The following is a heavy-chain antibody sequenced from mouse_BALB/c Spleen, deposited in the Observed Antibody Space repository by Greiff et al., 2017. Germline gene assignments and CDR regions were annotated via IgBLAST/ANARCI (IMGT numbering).Heavy chain of an antibody. CDR1: GFTFSNYW. CDR3: TRGGYDSYFSWYFDV. V-gene: IGHV6-6*02. CDR2: IRLKSNNYAT. Sequence: EVKVEESGGGLVQPGGSMKLSCVASGFTFSNYWMNWVRQSPEKGLEWVAEIRLKSNNYATHYAETVKGRFTISRDDSKSSVYLQMNNLRAEDTGIYYCTRGGYDSYFSWYFDVWGAGTTVTVSS. J-gene: IGHJ1*01. D-gene: IGHD2-3*01.